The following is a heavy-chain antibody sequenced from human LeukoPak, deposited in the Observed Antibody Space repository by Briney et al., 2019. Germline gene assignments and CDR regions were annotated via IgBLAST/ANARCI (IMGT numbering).Heavy chain of an antibody. CDR3: ARLPYSSSSGGVV. Sequence: SQTLSLTCAVSGGSISSGGYSWSWIRQPPGKGLEWIGYIYHSGSTYYNPSLKSRVTISVDRSKNQFSLKLSSVTAADTAVYYCARLPYSSSSGGVVWGQGTLVTVSS. V-gene: IGHV4-30-2*01. J-gene: IGHJ4*02. CDR1: GGSISSGGYS. CDR2: IYHSGST. D-gene: IGHD6-6*01.